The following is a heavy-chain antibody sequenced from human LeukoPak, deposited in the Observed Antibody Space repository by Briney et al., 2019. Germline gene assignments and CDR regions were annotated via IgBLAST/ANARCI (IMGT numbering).Heavy chain of an antibody. CDR2: INSDGSST. V-gene: IGHV3-74*01. J-gene: IGHJ4*02. D-gene: IGHD3-22*01. Sequence: GGSLRLSCAASGFTFSSYWMHWVRQAPGKGLVWVSRINSDGSSTSYADFVKGRFTISRDNAKNTLYLQMSSLRAEDTAVYYCARAANYYDSSGSGPGYWGQGTLVTVSS. CDR1: GFTFSSYW. CDR3: ARAANYYDSSGSGPGY.